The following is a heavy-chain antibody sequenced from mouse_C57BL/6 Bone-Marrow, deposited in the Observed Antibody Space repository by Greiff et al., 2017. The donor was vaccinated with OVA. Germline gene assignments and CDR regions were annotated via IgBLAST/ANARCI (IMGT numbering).Heavy chain of an antibody. CDR2: IYPGDGDT. CDR3: ARSHSNSYFDY. D-gene: IGHD2-5*01. CDR1: GYAFSSSW. V-gene: IGHV1-82*01. J-gene: IGHJ2*01. Sequence: QVQLQQSGPELEKPGASVKISCKASGYAFSSSWMNWVKQRPGKGLEWIGRIYPGDGDTNYNGKFKGKATLTADKSSSTAYMQLSSLTSEDSAVYFCARSHSNSYFDYWGQGTTLTVSS.